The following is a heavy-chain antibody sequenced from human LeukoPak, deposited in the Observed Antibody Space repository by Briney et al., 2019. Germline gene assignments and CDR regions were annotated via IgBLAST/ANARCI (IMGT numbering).Heavy chain of an antibody. D-gene: IGHD3-16*02. J-gene: IGHJ4*02. CDR2: FDPEDGET. Sequence: ASVKVSCKVSGYTLTELSMHWVRQAPGKGLEWMGGFDPEDGETIYAQKFQGRVTMTEDTSTDTAYMELSSLRSEDTAVYYCATDLYYDYVWGSYRQNDYWGQGTLVTVSS. CDR1: GYTLTELS. CDR3: ATDLYYDYVWGSYRQNDY. V-gene: IGHV1-24*01.